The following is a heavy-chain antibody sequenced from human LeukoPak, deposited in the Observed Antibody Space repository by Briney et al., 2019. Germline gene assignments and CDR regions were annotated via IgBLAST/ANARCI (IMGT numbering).Heavy chain of an antibody. CDR3: AREGQKWLRVDY. CDR1: GGSISSGSYY. Sequence: SETLSLTCTVSGGSISSGSYYWSWIRQPAGEGLEWIGRIYTSGSTNYNPSLKSRVTISVDTSKNQFSLKLSSVTAADTAVYYCAREGQKWLRVDYWGQGTLVTVSS. D-gene: IGHD5-12*01. CDR2: IYTSGST. V-gene: IGHV4-61*02. J-gene: IGHJ4*02.